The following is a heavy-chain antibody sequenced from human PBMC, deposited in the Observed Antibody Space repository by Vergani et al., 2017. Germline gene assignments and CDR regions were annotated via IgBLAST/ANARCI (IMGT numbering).Heavy chain of an antibody. Sequence: QLQLQESGPGLVKPSETLSLTCTVSGGSISSTSYYWGWIRQPPGKGLEWIGSIYYSGSTFYNPSLKSRVTISADTSKNQFSLKLSSVTAADTAVYYCARAPPLDYYYYYMDVWGKGTTVTVSS. CDR2: IYYSGST. CDR1: GGSISSTSYY. CDR3: ARAPPLDYYYYYMDV. J-gene: IGHJ6*03. V-gene: IGHV4-39*01.